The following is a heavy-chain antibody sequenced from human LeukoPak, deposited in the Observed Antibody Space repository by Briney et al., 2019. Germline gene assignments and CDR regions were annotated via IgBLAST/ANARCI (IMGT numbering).Heavy chain of an antibody. CDR1: GGSISSSSYY. D-gene: IGHD1-14*01. J-gene: IGHJ6*03. Sequence: SETLSLTCTVSGGSISSSSYYWGWIRQPPGKGLEWIGEINHSGSTNYNPSLKSRVTISVDTSKNQFSLKLSSVTAADTAVYYCARGRIGSRYYYYYMDVWGKGTTVTVSS. CDR2: INHSGST. V-gene: IGHV4-39*07. CDR3: ARGRIGSRYYYYYMDV.